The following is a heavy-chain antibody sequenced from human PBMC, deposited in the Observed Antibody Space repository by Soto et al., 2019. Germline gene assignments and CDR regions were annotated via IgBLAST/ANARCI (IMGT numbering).Heavy chain of an antibody. CDR3: ARGRYYYYGMDV. CDR2: IYYSGST. J-gene: IGHJ6*02. V-gene: IGHV4-31*03. Sequence: SETLSLTCTVSGGSISSGGYYWSWIRQHPGKGLEWIGYIYYSGSTYYNPSLKSRVTISVDTSKNQFSLKLSSVTAADTAVYYCARGRYYYYGMDVWGQGTTVTVSS. CDR1: GGSISSGGYY.